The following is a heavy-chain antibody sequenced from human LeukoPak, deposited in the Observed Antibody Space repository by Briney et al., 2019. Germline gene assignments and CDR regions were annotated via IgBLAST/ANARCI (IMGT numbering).Heavy chain of an antibody. CDR1: GFTFSSYW. V-gene: IGHV3-74*03. J-gene: IGHJ1*01. CDR2: INTDGSST. CDR3: YGGNAEH. Sequence: GGSLRLSCAASGFTFSSYWMHWVRQAPGKGLMWVSGINTDGSSTMYADSVKGRFTISRDNAKNTLYLQMNSLRGEDTAVYHCYGGNAEHWGQGTLVSVSS. D-gene: IGHD4-23*01.